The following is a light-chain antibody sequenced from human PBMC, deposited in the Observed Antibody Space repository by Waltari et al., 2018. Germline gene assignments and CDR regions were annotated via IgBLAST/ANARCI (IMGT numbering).Light chain of an antibody. V-gene: IGLV3-1*01. Sequence: SYELTQPPSVSVSPGQTASITCSGDILGNKYAAWYQQKPGQSPLLVIYQDTKRPSEIPVRFSGSKSANAATLTITGTQAVDEADYYCQALGTGAWVFGGGTKLTVL. CDR1: ILGNKY. CDR3: QALGTGAWV. CDR2: QDT. J-gene: IGLJ3*02.